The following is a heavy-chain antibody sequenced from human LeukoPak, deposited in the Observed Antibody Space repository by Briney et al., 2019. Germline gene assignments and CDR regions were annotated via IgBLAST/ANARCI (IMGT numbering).Heavy chain of an antibody. D-gene: IGHD3-22*01. CDR3: ARTDYYDKSIDY. J-gene: IGHJ4*02. CDR1: GFTFSSYS. Sequence: MAGGSLRLSCAASGFTFSSYSMNWVRQDPGKGLEWVSSISTGSSFIYYADSVKGRFTISRDIAKNSLYLQMNSLRAEDTAVYYCARTDYYDKSIDYWGQGTLVTVSS. V-gene: IGHV3-21*01. CDR2: ISTGSSFI.